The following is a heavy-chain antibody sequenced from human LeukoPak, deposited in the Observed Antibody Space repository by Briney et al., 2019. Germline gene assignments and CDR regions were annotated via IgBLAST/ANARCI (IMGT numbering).Heavy chain of an antibody. J-gene: IGHJ3*01. Sequence: PGGSLRLSCAASGFTFSDYGMYWVRQAPGKGLEHVSGISSNGIYTYYANSVKGRFTISRDNSKNTLYLQMGSLRVEDMAVYYCARGPTVITFNAFDVWGQGTMVTVSS. V-gene: IGHV3-64*01. CDR2: ISSNGIYT. CDR3: ARGPTVITFNAFDV. D-gene: IGHD4-17*01. CDR1: GFTFSDYG.